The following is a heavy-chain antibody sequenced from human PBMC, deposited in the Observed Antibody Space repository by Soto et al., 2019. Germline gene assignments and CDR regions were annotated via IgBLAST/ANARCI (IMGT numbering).Heavy chain of an antibody. D-gene: IGHD2-15*01. J-gene: IGHJ5*01. CDR2: IYQTGNT. Sequence: QVQLQESGPGLVKPSETLSLTCAVSGVSLTTNNWWTWVRQAPGKGLEWIGEIYQTGNTNYNPSPKSRVVGSLDKFKNQFFLKLTSVTAADTAFYFCARGGYCSGGSCSGWFDSWGQGTLVPVSS. CDR1: GVSLTTNNW. CDR3: ARGGYCSGGSCSGWFDS. V-gene: IGHV4-4*02.